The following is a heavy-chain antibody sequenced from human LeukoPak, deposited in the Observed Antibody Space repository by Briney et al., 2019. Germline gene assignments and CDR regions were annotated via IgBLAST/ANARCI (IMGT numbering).Heavy chain of an antibody. CDR1: GGSISGYY. D-gene: IGHD3-10*01. V-gene: IGHV4-34*01. CDR2: INHSGST. J-gene: IGHJ4*02. CDR3: ARGRAITMVRGPKIVLDY. Sequence: SETLSLTCTVSGGSISGYYWSWIRQPPGKGLEWIGEINHSGSTNYNPSLKSRVTISVDTSKNQFSLKLSSVTAADTAVYYCARGRAITMVRGPKIVLDYWGQGTLVTVSS.